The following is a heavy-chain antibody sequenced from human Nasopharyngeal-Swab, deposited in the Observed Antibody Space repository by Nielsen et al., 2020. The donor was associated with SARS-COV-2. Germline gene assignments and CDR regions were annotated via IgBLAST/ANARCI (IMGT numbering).Heavy chain of an antibody. V-gene: IGHV1-46*01. CDR3: ARDGVLTIFGVWRAPGSEYYFDY. D-gene: IGHD3-3*01. J-gene: IGHJ4*02. CDR1: GYTFTSYY. Sequence: ASVKVSCKASGYTFTSYYMHWVRQAPGQGLEWMGIINPSGGSISYAQKFQGRVTMTRDTSTSTVYMELSSLRSGDTAVYYCARDGVLTIFGVWRAPGSEYYFDYWGQGTLVTVSS. CDR2: INPSGGSI.